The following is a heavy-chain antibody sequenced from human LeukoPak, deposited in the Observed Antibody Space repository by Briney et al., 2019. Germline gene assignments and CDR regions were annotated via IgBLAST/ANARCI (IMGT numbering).Heavy chain of an antibody. CDR2: IDGNGGST. J-gene: IGHJ4*02. V-gene: IGHV3-20*04. CDR3: ASAGLTYGSGSYFVY. D-gene: IGHD3-10*01. CDR1: GFPFDDYG. Sequence: GGSLRLSCAASGFPFDDYGMTWVRQAPGKGLEWVSGIDGNGGSTGYADSVKGRFTISRDNAKNSLYLQMNSLRAEDTALYYCASAGLTYGSGSYFVYWGQGTLVTVSS.